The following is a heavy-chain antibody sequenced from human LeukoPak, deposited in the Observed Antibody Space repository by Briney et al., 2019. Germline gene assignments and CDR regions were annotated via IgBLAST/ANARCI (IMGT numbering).Heavy chain of an antibody. CDR3: AKVRSSGWYGNPLFDY. Sequence: PGGSLRLSCAASGFTFSSYAMSWVRQAPGKGLEWVSGISGSGGSTYYADSVKGRFTISRDNSKNTLYLQMNSLRAEDTAVYYCAKVRSSGWYGNPLFDYWGQGTLVTVSS. CDR1: GFTFSSYA. J-gene: IGHJ4*02. D-gene: IGHD6-19*01. CDR2: ISGSGGST. V-gene: IGHV3-23*01.